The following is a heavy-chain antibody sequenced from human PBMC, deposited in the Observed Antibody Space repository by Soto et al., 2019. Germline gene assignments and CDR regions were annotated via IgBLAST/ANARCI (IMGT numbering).Heavy chain of an antibody. CDR3: ARGHISSTKNWLDP. CDR1: GYTFTSYH. Sequence: QVQLVQSGAEVKKPGASVKVSCKGSGYTFTSYHINWVRQATGQGLEWMGWMNPNSGNTGYAQTLQGRVTRTWDTXXSTAYMELSSMRVEDTAMYYCARGHISSTKNWLDPWGQGTLVTVSS. V-gene: IGHV1-8*01. CDR2: MNPNSGNT. D-gene: IGHD6-6*01. J-gene: IGHJ5*02.